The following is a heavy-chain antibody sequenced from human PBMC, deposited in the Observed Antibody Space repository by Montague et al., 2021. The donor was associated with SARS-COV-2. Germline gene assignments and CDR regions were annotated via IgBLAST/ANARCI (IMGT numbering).Heavy chain of an antibody. J-gene: IGHJ4*02. Sequence: LSLTCAVYGGSFSGYYWSWIRQPPGKGLEWIGEITHSGSTNYNPSLKSRVTISLDTSTNQFSLKLSSVTAADTAVYYCARGRYSSSWYGTKYYFDYWGQGTLVTVSS. CDR1: GGSFSGYY. V-gene: IGHV4-34*01. CDR2: ITHSGST. CDR3: ARGRYSSSWYGTKYYFDY. D-gene: IGHD6-13*01.